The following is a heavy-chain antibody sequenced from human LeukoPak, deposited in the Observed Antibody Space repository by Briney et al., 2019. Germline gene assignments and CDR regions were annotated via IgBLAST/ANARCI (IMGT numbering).Heavy chain of an antibody. Sequence: PGGSLRLSCAASGFTFNTYWMIWVRQAPAKGLEWVANIDQGGSTKYYVDSLKGRFTISRDNAKNSLYLQMNSLRAEDTAVYYCVRDKGGRSGAIYYDAFDVWGQGTMVTVSS. CDR2: IDQGGSTK. J-gene: IGHJ3*01. D-gene: IGHD1-26*01. CDR1: GFTFNTYW. V-gene: IGHV3-7*01. CDR3: VRDKGGRSGAIYYDAFDV.